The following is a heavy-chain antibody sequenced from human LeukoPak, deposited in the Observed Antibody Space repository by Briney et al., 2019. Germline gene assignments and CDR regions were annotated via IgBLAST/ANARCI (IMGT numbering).Heavy chain of an antibody. Sequence: GGSLRLSCAASGFTFSSYEMNWVRQAPGKGLVWVSRINSDGSSTSYADSVKGRFTISRDDAKNTLYLQMNSLRAEDTAVYYCARPFARPGAFDIWGQGTMVTVSS. CDR3: ARPFARPGAFDI. D-gene: IGHD6-6*01. J-gene: IGHJ3*02. V-gene: IGHV3-74*01. CDR1: GFTFSSYE. CDR2: INSDGSST.